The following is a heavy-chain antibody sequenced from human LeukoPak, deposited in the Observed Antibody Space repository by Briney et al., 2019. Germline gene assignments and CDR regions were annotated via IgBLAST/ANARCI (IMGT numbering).Heavy chain of an antibody. J-gene: IGHJ3*02. CDR2: INAGNGNT. CDR1: GYTFTSYA. D-gene: IGHD2-15*01. CDR3: AREMGHSLRCSGGSCYSYAFDI. V-gene: IGHV1-3*03. Sequence: ASVKVSCKASGYTFTSYAMHWVSQAPGQRLEWMGWINAGNGNTKYSQEFQGRITITRDTSASTAYKELSSLRSEDMAVYYCAREMGHSLRCSGGSCYSYAFDIWGQGTMVTVSS.